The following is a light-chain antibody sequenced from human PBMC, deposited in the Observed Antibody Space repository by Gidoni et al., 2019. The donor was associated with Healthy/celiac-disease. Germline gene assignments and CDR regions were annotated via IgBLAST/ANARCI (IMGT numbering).Light chain of an antibody. Sequence: EIVMTQSPATLSVSPGERATLSCRASHSVSSNLAWYQQKPGQAPRLLIYGASTRATGIPARFSGSGSGTKFTLTISSLQSEDFAVYYCQQYNNWGTFGQGTKVEIK. J-gene: IGKJ1*01. CDR1: HSVSSN. CDR3: QQYNNWGT. V-gene: IGKV3-15*01. CDR2: GAS.